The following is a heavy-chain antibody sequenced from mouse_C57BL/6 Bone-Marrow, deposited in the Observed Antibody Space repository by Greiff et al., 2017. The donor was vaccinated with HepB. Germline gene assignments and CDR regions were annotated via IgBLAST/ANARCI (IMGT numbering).Heavy chain of an antibody. V-gene: IGHV1-26*01. CDR3: ARLGWGLLEGNAMDY. J-gene: IGHJ4*01. CDR1: GYTFTDYY. Sequence: VQLQQSGPELVKPGASVKISCKASGYTFTDYYMNWVKQSHGKSLEWIGDINPNNGGTSYNQKFKGKATLTVDKSSSTAYMELRSLTSEDSAVYYCARLGWGLLEGNAMDYWGQGTSVTVSS. D-gene: IGHD2-3*01. CDR2: INPNNGGT.